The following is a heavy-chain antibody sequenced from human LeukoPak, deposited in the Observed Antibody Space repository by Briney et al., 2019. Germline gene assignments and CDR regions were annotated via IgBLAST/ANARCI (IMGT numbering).Heavy chain of an antibody. D-gene: IGHD4-17*01. CDR2: IIPIFGTA. Sequence: SVKVSCKASGGTFSNYAISWVRQAPGQGLEWMGGIIPIFGTANYAQKFQGRVTITADKSTSTAYMELSSLRSEDTAVYYCARGDYGDYVDYYYMDVWGKGTTVTVSS. V-gene: IGHV1-69*06. CDR1: GGTFSNYA. J-gene: IGHJ6*03. CDR3: ARGDYGDYVDYYYMDV.